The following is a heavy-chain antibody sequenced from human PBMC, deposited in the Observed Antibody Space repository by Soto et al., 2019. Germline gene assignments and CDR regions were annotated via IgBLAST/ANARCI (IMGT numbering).Heavy chain of an antibody. D-gene: IGHD2-2*01. CDR1: GFTVRIYA. J-gene: IGHJ6*02. CDR2: ISYDGRNK. CDR3: ARDGCSSTSCYDGRDYYYYYGMDV. V-gene: IGHV3-30*14. Sequence: GWSLELACASSGFTVRIYAVPLSRQAPGKGLEWVAVISYDGRNKYYADSVKGRFTISRDNSKNTLYLQMNSLRAEDTAVYYCARDGCSSTSCYDGRDYYYYYGMDVWGQGTTVTVSS.